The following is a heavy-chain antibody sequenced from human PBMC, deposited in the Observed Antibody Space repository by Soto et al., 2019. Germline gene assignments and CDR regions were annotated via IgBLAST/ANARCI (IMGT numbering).Heavy chain of an antibody. CDR2: ISGRGGST. D-gene: IGHD2-15*01. CDR1: GFTFNNYA. CDR3: AKGSGGSRPYYFDY. V-gene: IGHV3-23*01. Sequence: EVQLLESGGGLVQPGGSLRLSCAASGFTFNNYAMSWVRQAPGEGLEWVSAISGRGGSTYYADSVKGRFTISKDNSKNTLYLQMNSLRAEDTAVYYCAKGSGGSRPYYFDYWGQGTLVTVSS. J-gene: IGHJ4*02.